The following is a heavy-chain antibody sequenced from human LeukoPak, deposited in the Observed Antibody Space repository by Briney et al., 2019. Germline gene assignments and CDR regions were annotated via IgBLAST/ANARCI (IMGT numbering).Heavy chain of an antibody. CDR2: ISAYNGNT. V-gene: IGHV1-18*01. CDR1: GYTFTSYG. J-gene: IGHJ4*02. Sequence: GASVKVSCKASGYTFTSYGISWVRQAPGQRLEWMGWISAYNGNTNYAQKLQGRVTMTTDTSTSTAYMELRSLRSDDTAVYYCASGRYYYYDSSGYLDYWGQGTLVTVSS. D-gene: IGHD3-22*01. CDR3: ASGRYYYYDSSGYLDY.